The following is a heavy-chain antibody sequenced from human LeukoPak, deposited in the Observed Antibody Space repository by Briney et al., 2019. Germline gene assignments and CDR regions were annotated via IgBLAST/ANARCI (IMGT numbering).Heavy chain of an antibody. CDR3: ARGRSLMVRGVRNYYYMDV. J-gene: IGHJ6*03. Sequence: ASVKVSCKASGYTFTSYDINWVRQATGQGLEWRGWMNPNSGNTGYAQKFQGRVTMTRNTSISTAYMELSSLRSEDTAVYYCARGRSLMVRGVRNYYYMDVWGKGTTVTISS. CDR2: MNPNSGNT. D-gene: IGHD3-10*01. CDR1: GYTFTSYD. V-gene: IGHV1-8*01.